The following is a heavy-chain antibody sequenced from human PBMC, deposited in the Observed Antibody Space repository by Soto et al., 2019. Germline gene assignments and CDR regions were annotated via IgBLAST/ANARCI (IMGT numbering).Heavy chain of an antibody. V-gene: IGHV4-34*01. CDR1: GGSFSGYY. CDR2: INHSGST. D-gene: IGHD3-9*01. Sequence: SETLSLTCAVYGGSFSGYYWSWIRQPPGKGLEWIGEINHSGSTNYNPSLKSRVTISVDTSKNQFSLKLSSVTAADTAVYYCARVPQYYDILTGYSRYYYYGMDVWGQGTTVTVSS. J-gene: IGHJ6*02. CDR3: ARVPQYYDILTGYSRYYYYGMDV.